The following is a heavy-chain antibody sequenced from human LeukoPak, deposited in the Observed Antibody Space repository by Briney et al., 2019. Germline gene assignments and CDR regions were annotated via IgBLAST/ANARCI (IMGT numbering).Heavy chain of an antibody. J-gene: IGHJ4*02. D-gene: IGHD2-2*01. CDR2: ISSSSSDI. Sequence: PGGSLRLSCAASGVTFSIYSMNWVRQAPGKGLEWVSPISSSSSDIYYADSVRGLFTISRDNAKNSLYLQMNSPRAEDTAVCYCERDELPAAGLRWGQGTLVTVSP. CDR1: GVTFSIYS. CDR3: ERDELPAAGLR. V-gene: IGHV3-21*01.